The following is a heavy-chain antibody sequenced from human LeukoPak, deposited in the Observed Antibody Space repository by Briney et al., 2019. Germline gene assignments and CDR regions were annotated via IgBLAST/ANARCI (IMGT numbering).Heavy chain of an antibody. Sequence: ASVKVSCKASGGTFSSYAISWVRQAPGQGLEWMGGIIPIFGTANYAQKFQGRVTITTDESTSTAYMELSSLRSEDTAVYYCARDSKEYSSSYNWFDPWDQRTLVTVSS. CDR3: ARDSKEYSSSYNWFDP. CDR1: GGTFSSYA. J-gene: IGHJ5*02. V-gene: IGHV1-69*05. D-gene: IGHD6-6*01. CDR2: IIPIFGTA.